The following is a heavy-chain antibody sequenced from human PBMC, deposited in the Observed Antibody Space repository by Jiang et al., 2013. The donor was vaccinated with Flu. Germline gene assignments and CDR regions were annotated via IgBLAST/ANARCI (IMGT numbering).Heavy chain of an antibody. D-gene: IGHD2-2*01. Sequence: AEVKKPGESLRISCKGSGYTFTTYWISWVRQMPGKGLEWMGRIDPSDSYTNYSPSFQGHVTMSSDKSISTAYLQWSSLKASDTAMYYCARRTSFGGIVVIPAAYDSWGQGTLVTVSS. J-gene: IGHJ4*03. CDR3: ARRTSFGGIVVIPAAYDS. CDR2: IDPSDSYT. V-gene: IGHV5-10-1*01. CDR1: GYTFTTYW.